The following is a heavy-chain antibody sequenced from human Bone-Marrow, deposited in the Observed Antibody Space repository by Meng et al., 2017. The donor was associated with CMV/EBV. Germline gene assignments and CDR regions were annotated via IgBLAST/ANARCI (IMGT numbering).Heavy chain of an antibody. J-gene: IGHJ4*02. CDR1: GGSISSYY. Sequence: QVQLQESGPGLVKPSETLSPTCTGSGGSISSYYWSWIRQPAGKGLEWIGEINHSGSTNYNPSLKSRDTISVDTSKNQFSLKLSSVTVADTAVYYCARGCSGYDGAPDYFDYWGQGTLVTVAS. CDR2: INHSGST. D-gene: IGHD5-12*01. V-gene: IGHV4-59*12. CDR3: ARGCSGYDGAPDYFDY.